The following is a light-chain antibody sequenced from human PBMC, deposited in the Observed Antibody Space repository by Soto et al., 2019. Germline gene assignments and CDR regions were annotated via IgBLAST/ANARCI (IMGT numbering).Light chain of an antibody. CDR2: GAS. Sequence: EIVLTQSPGTLSLSPGERATLSCRASQSVSSSFLARYQQKPGQTPRLLIYGASSRATGIPDRFSGSGSGTHFTLTIRRLEPEDFAVYYCQQYGSSPFIFGPGTKVDIK. CDR3: QQYGSSPFI. CDR1: QSVSSSF. J-gene: IGKJ3*01. V-gene: IGKV3-20*01.